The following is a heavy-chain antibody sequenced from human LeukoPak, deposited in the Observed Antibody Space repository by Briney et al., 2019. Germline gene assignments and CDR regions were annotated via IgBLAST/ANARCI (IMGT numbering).Heavy chain of an antibody. CDR1: GFTVSSNY. CDR3: AKGPLLTGDAFDI. CDR2: IYSGGST. J-gene: IGHJ3*02. Sequence: GGSLRLSCAASGFTVSSNYMSWVRQAPGKGLEWVSVIYSGGSTYYADSVKGRFTISRDNSKNTLYLQMNSLRAEDTAVYYCAKGPLLTGDAFDIWGQGTMVTVSS. D-gene: IGHD7-27*01. V-gene: IGHV3-53*05.